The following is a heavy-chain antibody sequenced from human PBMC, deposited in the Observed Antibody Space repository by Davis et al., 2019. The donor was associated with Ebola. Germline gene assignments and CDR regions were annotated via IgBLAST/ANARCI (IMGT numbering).Heavy chain of an antibody. V-gene: IGHV3-21*01. CDR2: ISSSSSYI. Sequence: GESLKISCAASGFSFKDFGMHWVRQAPGKGLEWVSSISSSSSYIYYADSVKGRFTISRDNTKNSLYLQMNSVTAEDTAVYYCARDRVIVVVMDVMDVWGQGTTVTVSS. D-gene: IGHD3-22*01. CDR1: GFSFKDFG. CDR3: ARDRVIVVVMDVMDV. J-gene: IGHJ6*02.